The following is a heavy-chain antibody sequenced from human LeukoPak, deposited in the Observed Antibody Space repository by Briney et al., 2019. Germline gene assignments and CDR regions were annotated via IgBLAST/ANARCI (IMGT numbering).Heavy chain of an antibody. Sequence: GGSLRLSCAASGFTVSSNYMSWVRQAPGKGLEWVSAISGSGGSTYYADSVKGRFTISRDNSKNTLYLQMNSLRAEDTAVYYCAKEYYDFWSGSKSYGMDVWGQGTTVTVSS. CDR3: AKEYYDFWSGSKSYGMDV. D-gene: IGHD3-3*01. J-gene: IGHJ6*02. CDR1: GFTVSSNY. CDR2: ISGSGGST. V-gene: IGHV3-23*01.